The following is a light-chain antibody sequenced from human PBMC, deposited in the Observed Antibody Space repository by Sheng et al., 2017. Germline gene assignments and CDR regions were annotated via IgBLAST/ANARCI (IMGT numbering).Light chain of an antibody. J-gene: IGLJ3*02. CDR3: QVWDATTDHL. CDR1: NIGYKS. Sequence: SYVVTQPPSLSVAPGQTAKITCGGXNIGYKSVHWYQQKAGQAPVLVLYDDTDRPSGIPERFAGSNSGDTATLTITRVEAGDEADYFCQVWDATTDHLFGGGTKVTVL. CDR2: DDT. V-gene: IGLV3-21*01.